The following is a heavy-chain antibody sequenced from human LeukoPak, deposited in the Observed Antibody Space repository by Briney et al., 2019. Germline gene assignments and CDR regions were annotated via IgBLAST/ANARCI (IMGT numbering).Heavy chain of an antibody. CDR3: ARVQTSANYFGMDV. V-gene: IGHV3-7*05. D-gene: IGHD6-25*01. CDR1: GLTLSSYW. CDR2: INQAGSEK. J-gene: IGHJ6*02. Sequence: PGGSLRLSCAGSGLTLSSYWMSWVRQAPGTGLEWVANINQAGSEKYYVDSVKGRFTISRDNAKNSLYLQMNSLRAEDTAVYYCARVQTSANYFGMDVWGQGTTVTVSS.